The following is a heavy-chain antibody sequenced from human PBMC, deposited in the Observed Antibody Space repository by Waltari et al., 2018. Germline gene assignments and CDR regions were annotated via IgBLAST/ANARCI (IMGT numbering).Heavy chain of an antibody. V-gene: IGHV3-30*02. Sequence: QVQLVESGGGVVQPGGSLRLSCSASGFPFSSYGMHWVRQAPGKGLEWVAFIRYDGSNKYYADSVKGRFTISRDNSKNTLYLQMNSLRAEDTAVYYCAKAEYQLPWGYWGQGTLVTVSS. J-gene: IGHJ4*02. CDR1: GFPFSSYG. D-gene: IGHD2-2*01. CDR3: AKAEYQLPWGY. CDR2: IRYDGSNK.